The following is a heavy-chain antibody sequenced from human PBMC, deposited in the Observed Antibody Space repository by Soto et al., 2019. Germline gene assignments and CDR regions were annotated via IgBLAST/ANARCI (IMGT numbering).Heavy chain of an antibody. D-gene: IGHD1-26*01. CDR1: GFTFSSYA. CDR3: ASPPKTLAWELNPP. Sequence: QVQLVESGGGVVQPGRSLRLSCAASGFTFSSYAMHWVRQAPGKGLEWVAVISYDGSNKYYADSVKGRFTISRDNSKNTLYLQMNSLRAADTAVYYCASPPKTLAWELNPPWGQGTLVTVSS. V-gene: IGHV3-30-3*01. CDR2: ISYDGSNK. J-gene: IGHJ4*02.